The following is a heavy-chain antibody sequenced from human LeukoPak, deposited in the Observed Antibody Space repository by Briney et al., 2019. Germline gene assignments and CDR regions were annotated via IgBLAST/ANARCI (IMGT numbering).Heavy chain of an antibody. CDR2: ISGSGGST. J-gene: IGHJ5*02. D-gene: IGHD6-13*01. CDR1: GFTFSSYA. V-gene: IGHV3-23*01. Sequence: GGSLRLSCAASGFTFSSYAMSWVRRAPGKGLDWVSAISGSGGSTYYADSVKGRFTISRDNSKNTLYLQMNSLRAEDKAVYYCAKDPLVPAAVDWFDPWGQGTLVTVSS. CDR3: AKDPLVPAAVDWFDP.